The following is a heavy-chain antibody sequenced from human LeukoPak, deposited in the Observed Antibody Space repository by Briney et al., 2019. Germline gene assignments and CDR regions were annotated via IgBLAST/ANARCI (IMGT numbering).Heavy chain of an antibody. CDR2: IIPIFGTA. CDR1: GGTFSSYA. J-gene: IGHJ4*02. V-gene: IGHV1-69*05. D-gene: IGHD6-6*01. Sequence: SVKVSCKASGGTFSSYAISWVRQAPGQGLEWMGRIIPIFGTANYAQKFQGRVTITTDESTSTAYMELSSLRSEDTAVYYCARDAQYSSSSDDFDYWGQGTLVTVFS. CDR3: ARDAQYSSSSDDFDY.